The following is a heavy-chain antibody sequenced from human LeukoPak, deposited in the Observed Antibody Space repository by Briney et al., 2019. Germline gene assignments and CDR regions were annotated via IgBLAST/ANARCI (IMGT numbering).Heavy chain of an antibody. V-gene: IGHV4-4*07. Sequence: SETLSLTCTVSGGSISSYYWSWIRQPAGKGLDWIGRSYTSGSTNYNPSLKSRVTMSVDTSKNQFSLKLSSVTAAHTAVYYCARAVLWFGEQTDAFDIWGQGTMVTVSS. CDR3: ARAVLWFGEQTDAFDI. D-gene: IGHD3-10*01. J-gene: IGHJ3*02. CDR2: SYTSGST. CDR1: GGSISSYY.